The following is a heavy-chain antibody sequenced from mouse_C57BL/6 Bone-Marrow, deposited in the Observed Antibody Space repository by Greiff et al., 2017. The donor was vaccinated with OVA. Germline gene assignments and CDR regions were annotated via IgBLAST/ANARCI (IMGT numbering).Heavy chain of an antibody. CDR1: GYTFTDYN. V-gene: IGHV1-22*01. CDR3: ARDYYGSSFWYFDV. D-gene: IGHD1-1*01. CDR2: INPNNGGT. J-gene: IGHJ1*03. Sequence: EVKLMESGPELVKPGASVKMSCKASGYTFTDYNMHWVKQSHGKSLEWIGYINPNNGGTSYNQKFKGKATLPVNKSSSTAYMELRSLTSEDSAVYYCARDYYGSSFWYFDVWGTGTTVTVSS.